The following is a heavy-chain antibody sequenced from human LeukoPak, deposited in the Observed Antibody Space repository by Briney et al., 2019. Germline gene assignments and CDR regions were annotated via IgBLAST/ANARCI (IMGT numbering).Heavy chain of an antibody. V-gene: IGHV1-2*02. J-gene: IGHJ4*02. Sequence: ASVKVSCKASGYTFTGYYMHWVRQAPGQGLEWMGWINPNSGGTNYAQKFQGRVTMTRDTSISTAYMELSRLRSDDTAVYYCARVPYYYDSSGYYPTTTLDYWGQGTLVTVS. CDR3: ARVPYYYDSSGYYPTTTLDY. CDR2: INPNSGGT. D-gene: IGHD3-22*01. CDR1: GYTFTGYY.